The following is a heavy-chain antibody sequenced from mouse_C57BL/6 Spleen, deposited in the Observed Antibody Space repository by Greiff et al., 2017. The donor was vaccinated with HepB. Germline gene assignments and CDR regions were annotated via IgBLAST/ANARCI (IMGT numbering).Heavy chain of an antibody. J-gene: IGHJ3*01. CDR3: ARSADYYGSSDGFAY. D-gene: IGHD1-1*01. CDR1: GYTFTSYW. CDR2: IDPSDSYT. Sequence: VQLQQPGAELVMPGASVKLSCKASGYTFTSYWMHWVKQRPGQGLEWIGEIDPSDSYTNYNQKFKGKSTLTVDKSSSTAYMQLSSLTSEDSAVYYCARSADYYGSSDGFAYWGQGTLVTVSA. V-gene: IGHV1-69*01.